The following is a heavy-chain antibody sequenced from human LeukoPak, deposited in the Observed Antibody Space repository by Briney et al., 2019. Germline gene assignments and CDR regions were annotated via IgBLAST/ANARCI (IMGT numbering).Heavy chain of an antibody. CDR2: SHPKSGGT. D-gene: IGHD3-22*01. V-gene: IGHV1-2*02. CDR1: GYTLTGYL. Sequence: GSVKDACKASGYTLTGYLRHWVRQAAAQGVEWIGLSHPKSGGTNYAENFQGRVTMSRDTSNSTAYLELSSLRSDDSAVYYCARASGSSFYYYDGFDVWGQGTMVTVSS. J-gene: IGHJ3*01. CDR3: ARASGSSFYYYDGFDV.